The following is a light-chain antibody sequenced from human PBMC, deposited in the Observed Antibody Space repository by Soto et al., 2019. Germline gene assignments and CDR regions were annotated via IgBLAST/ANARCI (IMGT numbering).Light chain of an antibody. V-gene: IGKV1-5*01. Sequence: DIQMTPSPSTLSASVGDRATITCRASQTISSWLAWYQQIPGKAPNLLIYDASNLESGVPSRFSGSGSGTEFTLTISRLQPEDFAVYYRQQYENYWTFGQGTKVDIK. CDR2: DAS. J-gene: IGKJ1*01. CDR1: QTISSW. CDR3: QQYENYWT.